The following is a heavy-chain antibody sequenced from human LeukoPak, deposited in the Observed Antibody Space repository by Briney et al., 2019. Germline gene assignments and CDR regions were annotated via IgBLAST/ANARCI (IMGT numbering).Heavy chain of an antibody. CDR1: GFTFSSHE. CDR3: ARAPVEELEQPDYYYYYMDV. V-gene: IGHV3-48*03. D-gene: IGHD1/OR15-1a*01. Sequence: GGSLRLSCAASGFTFSSHEMNWVRQAPGKGLEWVSYISSSGSTIYYADSVKGRFTISRDNAKNSLYLQMNSLRAEDTAVYYCARAPVEELEQPDYYYYYMDVWGKGTTVTISS. CDR2: ISSSGSTI. J-gene: IGHJ6*03.